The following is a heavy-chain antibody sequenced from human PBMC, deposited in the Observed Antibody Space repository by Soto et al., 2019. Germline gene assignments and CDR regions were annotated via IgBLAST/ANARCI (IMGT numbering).Heavy chain of an antibody. J-gene: IGHJ5*02. CDR3: ARVSGVATTDWFDP. CDR2: ISAYNGNT. CDR1: GYTVTSYG. V-gene: IGHV1-18*01. Sequence: GGTGEGSCKGSGYTVTSYGISWGGQAPGQGLEWMGWISAYNGNTNYAQKLQGRVTMTTDTSTSTAYMELRSLRSDDTAVYYCARVSGVATTDWFDPWGQGTLVTVSS. D-gene: IGHD5-12*01.